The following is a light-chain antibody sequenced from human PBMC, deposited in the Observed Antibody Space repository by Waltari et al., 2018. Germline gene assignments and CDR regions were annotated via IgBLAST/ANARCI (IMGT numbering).Light chain of an antibody. Sequence: QSALTQPASVSGSPGQSITISCTGTNNDIGSYNLVSWYQQHPGKAPKVIIFEVNKRPSGVSKRFSGSKSGNTASLTFSGLHPEDEADYYCCSYAGTPRVVFGGGTKLTVL. CDR1: NNDIGSYNL. CDR2: EVN. V-gene: IGLV2-23*02. CDR3: CSYAGTPRVV. J-gene: IGLJ2*01.